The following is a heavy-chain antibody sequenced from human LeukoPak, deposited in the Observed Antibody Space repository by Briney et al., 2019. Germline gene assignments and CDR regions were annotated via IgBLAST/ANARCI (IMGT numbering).Heavy chain of an antibody. CDR1: GFRFNSHH. J-gene: IGHJ4*02. CDR3: AKDAYSSSWYYLDY. D-gene: IGHD6-13*01. Sequence: PGGSLRLSCAVSGFRFNSHHMHWVRQAPGKGLEWVAFIRYDGSNKYYADSVKGRFTISRDNSKNTLYLQMNSLRAEDTAVYYCAKDAYSSSWYYLDYWGQGTLVTVSS. V-gene: IGHV3-30*02. CDR2: IRYDGSNK.